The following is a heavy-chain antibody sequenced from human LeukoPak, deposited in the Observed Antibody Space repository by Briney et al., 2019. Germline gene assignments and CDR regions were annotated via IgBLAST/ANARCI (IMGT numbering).Heavy chain of an antibody. Sequence: AGGSLRLSCAASGFTFSSYGMHWVRQAPGKGLEWVAVIWYDGSNKYYADSVKGRFTISRDNSKNTLYLQMNSLRAEDTAVYYCARSGGPRYSPPENAFDIWGQWTMVTVSS. D-gene: IGHD3-9*01. CDR1: GFTFSSYG. CDR3: ARSGGPRYSPPENAFDI. J-gene: IGHJ3*02. V-gene: IGHV3-33*01. CDR2: IWYDGSNK.